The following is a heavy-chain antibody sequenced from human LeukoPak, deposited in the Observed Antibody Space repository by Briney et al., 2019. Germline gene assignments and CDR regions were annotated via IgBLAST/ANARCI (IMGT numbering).Heavy chain of an antibody. Sequence: GGSLRLSCASPGFTFSSYAMLWVRKAPGKELEWVAVISYDGSNKYYADCVKGRFTISRDNSKNTLYLQMNSLRAEDTAVYYCARQYSGSYSPFDYWGQGTLVTVSS. CDR2: ISYDGSNK. CDR1: GFTFSSYA. J-gene: IGHJ4*02. CDR3: ARQYSGSYSPFDY. V-gene: IGHV3-30*04. D-gene: IGHD1-26*01.